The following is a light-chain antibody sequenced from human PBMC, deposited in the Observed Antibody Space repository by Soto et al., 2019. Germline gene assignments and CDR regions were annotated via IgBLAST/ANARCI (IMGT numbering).Light chain of an antibody. V-gene: IGKV3D-11*02. Sequence: EIVMTQSPDTLSVSPGEGSTLSCRASQSVGNNLAWHQQKPGQAPRLLVYDASNRATGIPARFSGSGSGTDFTLPISSLQTQDFAAYYCQQRSNWHPITFGQGTRLEIK. CDR1: QSVGNN. CDR2: DAS. CDR3: QQRSNWHPIT. J-gene: IGKJ5*01.